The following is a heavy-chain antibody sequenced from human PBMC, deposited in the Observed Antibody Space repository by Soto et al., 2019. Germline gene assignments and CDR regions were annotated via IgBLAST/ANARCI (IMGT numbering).Heavy chain of an antibody. V-gene: IGHV7-4-1*01. D-gene: IGHD6-19*01. Sequence: ASMKVSCKASGYTFTSYAMNWVRQAPGQGLEWMGWINTNTGNPTYAQGFTGRFVFSLDTSVSTAYLQICSLKAEDTAVYYCARDLYSSGWYPAWFDPWGQGTLVTVSS. CDR2: INTNTGNP. CDR1: GYTFTSYA. J-gene: IGHJ5*02. CDR3: ARDLYSSGWYPAWFDP.